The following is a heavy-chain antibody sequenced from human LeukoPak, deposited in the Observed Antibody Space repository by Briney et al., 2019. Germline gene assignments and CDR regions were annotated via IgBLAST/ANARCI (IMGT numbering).Heavy chain of an antibody. D-gene: IGHD5-24*01. J-gene: IGHJ4*02. CDR3: VIGRGWQPDY. V-gene: IGHV4-59*01. Sequence: SETLSLNCTVSGGSIGNYYYNWMRQPPGKGLEWIGLIHDSGSSNYNTSLKNRVSISVDTSKNQFSLKLTSVTAADTAVYYCVIGRGWQPDYWGQGTLVTVSS. CDR1: GGSIGNYY. CDR2: IHDSGSS.